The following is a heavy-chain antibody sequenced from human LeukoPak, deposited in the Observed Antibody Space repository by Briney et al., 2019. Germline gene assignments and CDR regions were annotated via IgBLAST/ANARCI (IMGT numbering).Heavy chain of an antibody. Sequence: GGSLRLSCAASGFTFSSYSMNWVRQAPGKGLEWVSYISSSSSTIYYADSVKGRFTISRDNAKNLLYLQMNSLRAEDTAVYYCAREFGSLNDYWGRGTLVTVSS. D-gene: IGHD3-10*01. CDR2: ISSSSSTI. J-gene: IGHJ4*02. CDR3: AREFGSLNDY. V-gene: IGHV3-48*04. CDR1: GFTFSSYS.